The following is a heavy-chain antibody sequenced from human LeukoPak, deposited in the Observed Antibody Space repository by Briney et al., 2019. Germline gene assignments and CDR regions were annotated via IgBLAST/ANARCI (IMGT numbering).Heavy chain of an antibody. CDR1: GGSISSYY. J-gene: IGHJ4*02. CDR2: IYYSGST. V-gene: IGHV4-59*01. CDR3: ARALGGCYSSSCLDY. D-gene: IGHD6-13*01. Sequence: PSETLSLTCTVSGGSISSYYWSWIRQPPGRGLEWIGHIYYSGSTNYNPSLKSRVTISVDTSKNQFSLKLSSVTAADTAVYYCARALGGCYSSSCLDYWGQGTLVTVSS.